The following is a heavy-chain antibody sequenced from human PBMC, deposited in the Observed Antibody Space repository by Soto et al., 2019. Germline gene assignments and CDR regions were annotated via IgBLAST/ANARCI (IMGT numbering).Heavy chain of an antibody. D-gene: IGHD2-15*01. CDR2: IYHSGST. J-gene: IGHJ4*02. V-gene: IGHV4-38-2*01. CDR1: GYSISSGYY. CDR3: ARAEGIALNFDY. Sequence: SETLSLTCAVSGYSISSGYYWGWIRQPPGKGLEWIGSIYHSGSTYYNPSLKSRVTISVDTSKNQFSLKLGSVTAADTAVYYCARAEGIALNFDYWGQGTLVTVSS.